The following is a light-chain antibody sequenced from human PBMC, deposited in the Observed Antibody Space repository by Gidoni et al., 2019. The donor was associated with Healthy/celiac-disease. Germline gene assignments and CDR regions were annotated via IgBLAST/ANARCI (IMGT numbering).Light chain of an antibody. CDR2: GAS. J-gene: IGKJ1*01. CDR1: QSVSSSY. V-gene: IGKV3-20*01. CDR3: QQYGSSLWT. Sequence: EIVLTQSPGTLSLSPGERATLSCRASQSVSSSYLAWYQQKPGQAPRLLIYGASSRATGIPDRFSVSGSGTDFTLTISILGPEDFAVYYCQQYGSSLWTFGQXTKVEIK.